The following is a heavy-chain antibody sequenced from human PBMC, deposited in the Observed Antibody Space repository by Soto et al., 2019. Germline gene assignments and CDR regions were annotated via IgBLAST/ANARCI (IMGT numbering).Heavy chain of an antibody. J-gene: IGHJ6*02. CDR2: IVVGSGNT. CDR3: AAHYYDFWSGYYADGMDV. CDR1: GFTFTSSA. D-gene: IGHD3-3*01. V-gene: IGHV1-58*01. Sequence: GASVKVSCKASGFTFTSSAVQWVRQARGQRLEWIGWIVVGSGNTNYAQKFQERVTITRDMSTSTAYMELSSLRSEDTAVYYCAAHYYDFWSGYYADGMDVRGQGTTVTV.